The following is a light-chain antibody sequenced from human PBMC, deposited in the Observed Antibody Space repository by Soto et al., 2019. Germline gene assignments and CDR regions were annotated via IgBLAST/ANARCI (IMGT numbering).Light chain of an antibody. V-gene: IGKV3-15*01. CDR2: GAS. CDR3: QQYNNWPPLA. Sequence: IVSTQSPGTLSLSAGERASLPCRASQSVTSTYLAWYQQKPGQAPRLLIYGASTRATGIPARFSGSGSGTEFTLTISSLQSEDFAVYYCQQYNNWPPLAFGGGTKVDIK. J-gene: IGKJ4*01. CDR1: QSVTSTY.